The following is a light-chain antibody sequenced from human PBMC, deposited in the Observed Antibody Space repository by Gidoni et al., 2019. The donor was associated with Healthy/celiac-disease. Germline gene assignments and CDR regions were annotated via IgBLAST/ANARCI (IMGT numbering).Light chain of an antibody. Sequence: DIQMTHSPSSLSASVGDRVTITCRASQSISSYLNWYQQKPGKAPKLLICAASSLQSGVPSRFNGRGSGTDFTLSISSLQPEDVSTYYRQRSYSRTFGQGTKVEIK. J-gene: IGKJ1*01. CDR2: AAS. CDR1: QSISSY. V-gene: IGKV1-39*01. CDR3: QRSYSRT.